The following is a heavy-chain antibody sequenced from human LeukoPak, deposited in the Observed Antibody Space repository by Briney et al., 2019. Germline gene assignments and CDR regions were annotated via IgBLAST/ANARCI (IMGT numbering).Heavy chain of an antibody. CDR2: INHSGST. CDR1: GGSFSGYY. Sequence: PSETLSLTCAVYGGSFSGYYWSWIRQPPGKGLEWIGEINHSGSTNYNPSLKSRVTISVDTSKNQFSLKLSSVTAADTAVYYCGGGGYYYMDVWGKGTTVTVSS. CDR3: GGGGYYYMDV. V-gene: IGHV4-34*01. J-gene: IGHJ6*03.